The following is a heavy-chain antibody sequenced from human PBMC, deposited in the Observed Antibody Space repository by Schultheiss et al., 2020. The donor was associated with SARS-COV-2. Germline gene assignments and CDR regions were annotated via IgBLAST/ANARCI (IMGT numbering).Heavy chain of an antibody. V-gene: IGHV1-2*02. CDR1: GYTFTGHS. Sequence: ASVKVSCKASGYTFTGHSMHWVRQAPGQGLEWMGWINPNSGGTNYAQKFQGRVTMTRDTSISTAYMELSRLRSDDTAVYYCARDPRWFGSPGYWGQGTLVTVSS. J-gene: IGHJ4*02. CDR2: INPNSGGT. CDR3: ARDPRWFGSPGY. D-gene: IGHD3-10*01.